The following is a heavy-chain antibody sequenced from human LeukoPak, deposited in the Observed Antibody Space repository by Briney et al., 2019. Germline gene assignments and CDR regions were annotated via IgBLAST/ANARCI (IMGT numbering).Heavy chain of an antibody. CDR3: AGSSEAAAYLLFDY. CDR2: IYYSGST. J-gene: IGHJ4*02. Sequence: PSQTLSLTCTVSGGSISSGDYYWSWIRQPPGKGLEWIGYIYYSGSTYYNPSLKSRVTISVDTSKNQFSLKLSSVTAADTAAYYCAGSSEAAAYLLFDYWGQGTLVTVSS. V-gene: IGHV4-30-4*01. D-gene: IGHD2-2*01. CDR1: GGSISSGDYY.